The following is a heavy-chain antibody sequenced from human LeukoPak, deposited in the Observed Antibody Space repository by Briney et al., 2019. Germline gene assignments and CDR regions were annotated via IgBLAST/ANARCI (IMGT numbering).Heavy chain of an antibody. J-gene: IGHJ4*02. D-gene: IGHD2-2*01. Sequence: GGSLRLSCAASGFTFSSYAMSWARQAPGKGLEWVSAISGSGGSTYYADSVKARFTLSRDNSKNTLYLQMNSLSAEDTAVYYCAGSRRRGYCSSTSCHAVDYWGQGTLVTVSS. CDR1: GFTFSSYA. V-gene: IGHV3-23*01. CDR3: AGSRRRGYCSSTSCHAVDY. CDR2: ISGSGGST.